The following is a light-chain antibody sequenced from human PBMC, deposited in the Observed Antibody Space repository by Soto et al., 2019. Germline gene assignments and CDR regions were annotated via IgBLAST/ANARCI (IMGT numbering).Light chain of an antibody. J-gene: IGLJ1*01. CDR2: EVS. CDR1: SSDGGGYNY. CDR3: SSYTSSSTLYV. V-gene: IGLV2-14*01. Sequence: QSVLTQPASVSGSPGQSITISCTGTSSDGGGYNYVSCYQQHPGKAPKLMIYEVSNRPSGVSNRFSGSKSGDTASLTISGLQAEDEADYYCSSYTSSSTLYVFGTGTKV.